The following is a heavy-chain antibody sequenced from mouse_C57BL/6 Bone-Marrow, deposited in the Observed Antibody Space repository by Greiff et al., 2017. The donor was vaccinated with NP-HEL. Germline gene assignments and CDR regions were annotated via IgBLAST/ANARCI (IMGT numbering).Heavy chain of an antibody. V-gene: IGHV1-18*01. CDR1: GYTFTDYN. CDR2: INPNNGGT. D-gene: IGHD3-2*02. CDR3: ARVDSSGYAWFAY. J-gene: IGHJ3*01. Sequence: EVQLQQSGPELVKPGASVKIPCKASGYTFTDYNMDWVKQSPGKSLEWIGDINPNNGGTIYNQKFKGKATLTVDKSSSTAYMELRSLTSEDTAVYYCARVDSSGYAWFAYWGQGTLVTVSA.